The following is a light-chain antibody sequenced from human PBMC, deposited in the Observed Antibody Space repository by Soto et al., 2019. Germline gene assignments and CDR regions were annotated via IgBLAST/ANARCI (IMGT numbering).Light chain of an antibody. CDR1: QSVSSN. V-gene: IGKV3-15*01. CDR3: RQYNNWPPVT. CDR2: DAS. J-gene: IGKJ4*01. Sequence: ETVMTQSPATLSVSPGERVTLFCRASQSVSSNLAWYQQKPGQSPRLLIYDASTRATGIPVRFSGSGSGTEFTLTITSLQSEDFAIYYCRQYNNWPPVTFGGGTKVEMK.